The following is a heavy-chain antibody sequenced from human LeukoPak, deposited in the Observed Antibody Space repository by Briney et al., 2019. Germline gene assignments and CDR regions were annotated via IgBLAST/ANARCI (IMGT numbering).Heavy chain of an antibody. V-gene: IGHV1-46*01. J-gene: IGHJ3*02. Sequence: ASVKVSCKASAYTFTSYYMHWVRQAPGQGLEWMGIINPSGGSTSYAQKFQGRVTMTRDTSTSTVYMELSSLRSEDTAVYYCERTVEDFGDRSDAFDIWGQGTMVTVSS. D-gene: IGHD3-16*01. CDR2: INPSGGST. CDR3: ERTVEDFGDRSDAFDI. CDR1: AYTFTSYY.